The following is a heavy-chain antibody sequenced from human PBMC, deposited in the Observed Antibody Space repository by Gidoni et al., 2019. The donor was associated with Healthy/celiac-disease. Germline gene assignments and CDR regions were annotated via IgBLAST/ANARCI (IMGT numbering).Heavy chain of an antibody. D-gene: IGHD2-2*01. V-gene: IGHV3-33*01. CDR1: GFTVSSYG. J-gene: IGHJ4*02. CDR2: IWYDGSNK. CDR3: ARDRRSKSGRVVPAAIGFDY. Sequence: QVQLVESGGGVVQPGRSLRLSCAASGFTVSSYGMHWVRQAPGKGLEWVAVIWYDGSNKYYADSVKGRFTISRDNSKNTLYLQMNSLRAEDTAVYYCARDRRSKSGRVVPAAIGFDYWGQGTLVTVSS.